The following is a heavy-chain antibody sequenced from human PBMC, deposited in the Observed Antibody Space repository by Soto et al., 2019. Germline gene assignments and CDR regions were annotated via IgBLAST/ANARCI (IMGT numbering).Heavy chain of an antibody. J-gene: IGHJ6*02. V-gene: IGHV6-1*01. Sequence: PSQTLSLTCAISGDSVSSNSAAWNWIRQSPSRGLEWLGRTYYRSKWYNDYAVSVKSRITINPDTSKNQFSLQLNSVTPEDTAVYYCAHSGYDYASGYYCGMDVWGQGTTVTVSS. D-gene: IGHD5-12*01. CDR3: AHSGYDYASGYYCGMDV. CDR2: TYYRSKWYN. CDR1: GDSVSSNSAA.